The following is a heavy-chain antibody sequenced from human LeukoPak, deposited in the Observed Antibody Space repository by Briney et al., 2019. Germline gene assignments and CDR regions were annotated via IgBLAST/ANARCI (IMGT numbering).Heavy chain of an antibody. V-gene: IGHV5-51*01. Sequence: GESLKISCKGSGYNFTNYWIGWVRQMPGKGLEWMGIIYPDDSDTRYSPSFQGQVTISADNSINTIYLQWSSLKASDTAMYYCARPGWPRDDAFDIWGQGTMVTVSS. D-gene: IGHD5-24*01. J-gene: IGHJ3*02. CDR3: ARPGWPRDDAFDI. CDR2: IYPDDSDT. CDR1: GYNFTNYW.